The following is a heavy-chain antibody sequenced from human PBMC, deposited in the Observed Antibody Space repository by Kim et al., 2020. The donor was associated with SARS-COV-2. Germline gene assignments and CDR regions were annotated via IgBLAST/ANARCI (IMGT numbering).Heavy chain of an antibody. CDR1: GFTFGTFG. CDR2: IWYDGIKK. J-gene: IGHJ4*01. V-gene: IGHV3-33*01. D-gene: IGHD2-2*01. CDR3: ARVRFCSSTNCWGYF. Sequence: GGSLRLSCAASGFTFGTFGMHWVRQAPGKGLEWVALIWYDGIKKYYADSVKGRFTVSRDNSKNTLYLQMSSLRADDTAVYYCARVRFCSSTNCWGYF.